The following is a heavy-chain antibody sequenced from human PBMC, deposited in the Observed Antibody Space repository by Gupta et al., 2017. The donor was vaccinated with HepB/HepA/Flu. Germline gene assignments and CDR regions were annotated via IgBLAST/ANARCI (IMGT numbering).Heavy chain of an antibody. D-gene: IGHD2-2*01. Sequence: EVQLLESGGGLVQPGGSLRLPCAASGFTFSSYAMTWVLQTPGKGLGWVSAISGSGGNTYYADSVKGRFTISRDNSKNTLSLQMNSLRVEDTAVYYCARGPSCSSTTCYSLGAFDIWGQGTMVTGTS. CDR2: ISGSGGNT. J-gene: IGHJ3*02. V-gene: IGHV3-23*01. CDR3: ARGPSCSSTTCYSLGAFDI. CDR1: GFTFSSYA.